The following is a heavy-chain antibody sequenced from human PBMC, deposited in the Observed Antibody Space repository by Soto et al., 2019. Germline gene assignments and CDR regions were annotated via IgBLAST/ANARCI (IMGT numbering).Heavy chain of an antibody. CDR2: IYPGDSDT. Sequence: KVSCKASGYTFTGYYMHWVRQMPGKGLEWMGIIYPGDSDTRYSPSFQGQVTISADKSISTAYLQWRSLKASDTAMYYCARHKSESSWYGGYAYGGQEPLFTVSS. CDR3: ARHKSESSWYGGYAY. D-gene: IGHD6-13*01. J-gene: IGHJ4*02. V-gene: IGHV5-51*01. CDR1: GYTFTGYY.